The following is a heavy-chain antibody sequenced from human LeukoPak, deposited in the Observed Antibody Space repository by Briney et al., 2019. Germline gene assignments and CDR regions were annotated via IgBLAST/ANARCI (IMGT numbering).Heavy chain of an antibody. V-gene: IGHV3-23*01. CDR1: GFTFSSYA. Sequence: GASLRLSCAASGFTFSSYAMSWVRQAPGKGLEWVSAISGSGGSTYYADSVKGPFTFSSDKSKTTLNLQMTSPRAQDTAIYYVANKPPRWGENGDAGYWDRGTLVTVSS. D-gene: IGHD3-16*01. CDR2: ISGSGGST. CDR3: ANKPPRWGENGDAGY. J-gene: IGHJ4*02.